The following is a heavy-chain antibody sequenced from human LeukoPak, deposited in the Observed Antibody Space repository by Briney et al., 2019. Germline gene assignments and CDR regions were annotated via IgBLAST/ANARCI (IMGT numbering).Heavy chain of an antibody. CDR1: GYTFTGYY. V-gene: IGHV1-2*02. CDR3: ARETLDGAVAYDY. Sequence: GASVKVSCKAPGYTFTGYYMHWVRQAPGQGLEWMGWINPNSGGTNYAQKFQGRVTMTRDTSISTAYMELSRLRSDDTAVYYCARETLDGAVAYDYWGQGTLVTVSS. J-gene: IGHJ4*02. D-gene: IGHD6-19*01. CDR2: INPNSGGT.